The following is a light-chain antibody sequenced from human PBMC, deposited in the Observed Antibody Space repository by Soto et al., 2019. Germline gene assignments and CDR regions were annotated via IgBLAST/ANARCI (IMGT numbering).Light chain of an antibody. V-gene: IGKV1-39*01. CDR2: AAS. CDR1: QSISSY. Sequence: DIQMTQSPSSLSASVGDRVTITCRASQSISSYLNWYQQKPGKAPKLLIYAASSLQSGVPSRFSGSGSGTDFTLTISSPQPEDFATYYCQQSYSTPFTFGPGTKVHIK. CDR3: QQSYSTPFT. J-gene: IGKJ3*01.